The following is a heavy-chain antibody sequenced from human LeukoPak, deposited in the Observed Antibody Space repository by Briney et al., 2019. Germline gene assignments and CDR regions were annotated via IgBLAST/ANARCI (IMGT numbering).Heavy chain of an antibody. Sequence: PGGSLRLSCAASGFTFSSYEMNWVRQAPGKGLEWVSYISSSGSTINYADSVKGRFTISRDNSKNTLYLQMNSLRPEDTAIYYCAKDLTTVTSQGDYWGQGTLVTVSS. CDR2: ISSSGSTI. J-gene: IGHJ4*02. D-gene: IGHD4-17*01. CDR1: GFTFSSYE. V-gene: IGHV3-48*03. CDR3: AKDLTTVTSQGDY.